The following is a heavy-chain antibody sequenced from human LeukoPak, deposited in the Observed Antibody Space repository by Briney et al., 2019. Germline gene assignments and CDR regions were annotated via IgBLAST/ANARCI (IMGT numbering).Heavy chain of an antibody. V-gene: IGHV4-39*01. CDR2: IYYSGST. J-gene: IGHJ4*02. D-gene: IGHD1-26*01. CDR3: ARTKWELLLDY. CDR1: GGSISSSSYY. Sequence: PSETLSLTCTVSGGSISSSSYYWGWIRQPPGKALEWIGSIYYSGSTYYNPSLKSRVTISVDTSKNQFSLKLSSVTAADTAVYYCARTKWELLLDYWGQGTLVTVSS.